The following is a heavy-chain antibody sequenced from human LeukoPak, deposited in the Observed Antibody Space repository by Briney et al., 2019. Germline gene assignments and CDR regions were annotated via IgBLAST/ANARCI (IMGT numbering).Heavy chain of an antibody. D-gene: IGHD6-13*01. CDR1: GFTFSSYA. CDR3: AKDLSSSSWPAWFDP. J-gene: IGHJ5*02. V-gene: IGHV3-23*01. Sequence: GGSLRLSCAASGFTFSSYAMSWVRQAPGKGLEWVSAISGSGGSTYYADSVKGRFTTSRDNSKNTLYLQMNSLRAEDTAVYYCAKDLSSSSWPAWFDPWGQGTLVTVSS. CDR2: ISGSGGST.